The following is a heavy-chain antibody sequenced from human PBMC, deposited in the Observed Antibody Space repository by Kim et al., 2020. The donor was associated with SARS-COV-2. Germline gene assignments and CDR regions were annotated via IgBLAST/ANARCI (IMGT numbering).Heavy chain of an antibody. V-gene: IGHV3-64D*06. CDR3: VRRGYCSSTSCPGFDL. CDR2: VNGNGDRT. D-gene: IGHD2-2*01. CDR1: GFTFSTYA. J-gene: IGHJ4*01. Sequence: GGSLRLSCSTSGFTFSTYAMHCFRWAPGEGLEYLSAVNGNGDRTYHADSVTGRFTVSGDNSKNTLYLQMGSLRPEDTAVYYCVRRGYCSSTSCPGFDLWG.